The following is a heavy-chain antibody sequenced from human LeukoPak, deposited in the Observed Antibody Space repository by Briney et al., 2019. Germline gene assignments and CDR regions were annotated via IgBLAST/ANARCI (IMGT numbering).Heavy chain of an antibody. J-gene: IGHJ4*02. V-gene: IGHV4-4*02. Sequence: SGTLSLTCAVSGGSISSSNWWSWVRQPPGKGLEWIGEIYHSGSTNYNPSLKGRVTISVDKSKNQFSLKLSSVTAADTAVYYCARGRGTYYDILTGYSRPYYFDYWGQGILVTVSS. D-gene: IGHD3-9*01. CDR1: GGSISSSNW. CDR3: ARGRGTYYDILTGYSRPYYFDY. CDR2: IYHSGST.